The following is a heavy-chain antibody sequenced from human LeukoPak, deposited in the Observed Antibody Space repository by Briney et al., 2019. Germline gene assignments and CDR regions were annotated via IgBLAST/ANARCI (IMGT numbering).Heavy chain of an antibody. Sequence: GGSLRLSCAASGFTFDDYGISWVRQAPGKGLEWVSGINWNGGSTGYADSVKGRFTISRDNAKNSLYLQMNSLRAEDTALYYCARDGHYDFWSGPVDYWGQGTLVTVSS. CDR2: INWNGGST. V-gene: IGHV3-20*04. CDR3: ARDGHYDFWSGPVDY. CDR1: GFTFDDYG. D-gene: IGHD3-3*01. J-gene: IGHJ4*02.